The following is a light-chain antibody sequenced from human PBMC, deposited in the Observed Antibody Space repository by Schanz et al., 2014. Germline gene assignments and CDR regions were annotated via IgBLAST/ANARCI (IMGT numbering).Light chain of an antibody. CDR2: GAS. V-gene: IGKV3-20*01. CDR1: QSVTSTY. Sequence: EIVLTQSPGTLSLSPGERATLSCRASQSVTSTYLAWYQQKPGQAPRLLINGASTRATGIPARFSGSGSGTEFTLTISRLEPEDVAVYYCQQYGSSPPDTFGQGTKLEIK. CDR3: QQYGSSPPDT. J-gene: IGKJ2*01.